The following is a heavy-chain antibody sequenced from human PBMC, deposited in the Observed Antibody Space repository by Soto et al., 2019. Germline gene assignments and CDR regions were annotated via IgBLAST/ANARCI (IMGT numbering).Heavy chain of an antibody. V-gene: IGHV1-2*02. CDR3: ARRGVWFGEIDY. Sequence: GASVKVSCKASEYTFTAYYIHWVRQAPGQGLEWMGWIDPNSGDTSHAQNFQGRVTMTRDTSVSTAYMELSSLRSDDTAVYYCARRGVWFGEIDYWGQGTLVTVSS. CDR2: IDPNSGDT. J-gene: IGHJ4*02. CDR1: EYTFTAYY. D-gene: IGHD3-10*01.